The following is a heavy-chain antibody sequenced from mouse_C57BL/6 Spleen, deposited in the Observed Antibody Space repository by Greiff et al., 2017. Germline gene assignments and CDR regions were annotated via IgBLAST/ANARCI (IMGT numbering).Heavy chain of an antibody. V-gene: IGHV1-69*01. Sequence: QVQLQQPGAELVMPGASVKLSCKASGYTFTSYWMHWVKQRPGQGLEWIGEIDPSDSYTNYNQKFKGKSTLTVDKSSSTAYMQLSSLTSEDSAVYYCARGDYYGSSLAYWGQGTTLTVSS. CDR1: GYTFTSYW. D-gene: IGHD1-1*01. J-gene: IGHJ2*01. CDR2: IDPSDSYT. CDR3: ARGDYYGSSLAY.